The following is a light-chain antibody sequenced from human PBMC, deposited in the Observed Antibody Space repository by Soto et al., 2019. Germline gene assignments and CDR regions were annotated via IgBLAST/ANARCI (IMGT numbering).Light chain of an antibody. J-gene: IGLJ2*01. CDR3: QSYDSSLSGHVV. CDR2: GNS. CDR1: SSNFGAGYN. Sequence: QSVLTQPPSVSGAPGRRVTISGTGTSSNFGAGYNVHWYQKLPGTAPKLLIYGNSNRPSGVPDRFSGSKSGTSASLAITGLQAEDEADYYCQSYDSSLSGHVVFGGGTKLTVL. V-gene: IGLV1-40*01.